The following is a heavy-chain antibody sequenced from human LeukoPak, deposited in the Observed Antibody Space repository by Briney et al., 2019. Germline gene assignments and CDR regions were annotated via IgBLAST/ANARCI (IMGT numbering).Heavy chain of an antibody. V-gene: IGHV4-38-2*02. Sequence: SETLSLTCTVSGYSISSGYYWGWIRQPPGKGLEWIGSIYHSGSTCYNPSLKSRVTISVDTSKNQFSLKLSSVTAADTAVYYCARATSGEKWYYDFWSGRNHNNWFDPWGQGTLVTVSS. CDR2: IYHSGST. CDR3: ARATSGEKWYYDFWSGRNHNNWFDP. CDR1: GYSISSGYY. J-gene: IGHJ5*02. D-gene: IGHD3-3*01.